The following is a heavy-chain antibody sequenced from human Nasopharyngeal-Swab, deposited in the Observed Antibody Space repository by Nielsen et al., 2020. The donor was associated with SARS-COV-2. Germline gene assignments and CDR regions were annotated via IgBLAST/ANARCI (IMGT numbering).Heavy chain of an antibody. CDR1: GGSISTYY. D-gene: IGHD3-16*01. Sequence: SETLSLTCTVSGGSISTYYWSWIRQPPGKGLEWIGYISDLGRTNYKSSLRSRVTISLDASKNQFSLNLRFVTGADTAVYYCARHPKGDLLPGLWGQGTLVTVSS. J-gene: IGHJ4*02. CDR2: ISDLGRT. CDR3: ARHPKGDLLPGL. V-gene: IGHV4-59*08.